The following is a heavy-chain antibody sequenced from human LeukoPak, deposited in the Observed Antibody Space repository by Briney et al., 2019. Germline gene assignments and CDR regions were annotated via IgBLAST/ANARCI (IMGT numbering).Heavy chain of an antibody. J-gene: IGHJ5*02. CDR2: IRPSGDNT. CDR1: GFTFSSYD. D-gene: IGHD6-19*01. CDR3: ARVAGWHWFDP. V-gene: IGHV3-23*01. Sequence: GGSLRLSCAASGFTFSSYDMTWFRQAPGRGLEWVSSIRPSGDNTYYGDSVKGRSTITRDNSKNTVYLQMNNMRVDDTAVYYCARVAGWHWFDPWGQGTLVTVSS.